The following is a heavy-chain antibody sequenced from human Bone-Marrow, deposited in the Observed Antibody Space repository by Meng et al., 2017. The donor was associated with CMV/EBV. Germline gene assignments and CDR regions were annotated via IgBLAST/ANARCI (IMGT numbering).Heavy chain of an antibody. V-gene: IGHV1-46*01. CDR3: ARDFPLKGVVILTETKRGYYYYGMDV. CDR2: INPSGGST. J-gene: IGHJ6*02. D-gene: IGHD3-3*01. Sequence: ASVKVSXXASGYTFTSYYMHXVRQAPGQGLEWMGIINPSGGSTSYAQKFQGRVTMTTDTSTSTAYMELRSLRSDDTAVYYCARDFPLKGVVILTETKRGYYYYGMDVWGQGTTVTVSS. CDR1: GYTFTSYY.